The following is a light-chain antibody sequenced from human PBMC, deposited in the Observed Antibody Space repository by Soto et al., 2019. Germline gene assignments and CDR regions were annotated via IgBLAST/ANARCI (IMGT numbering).Light chain of an antibody. Sequence: IQLTQSPSTLSASVGDRVTITCRANQTVNTWLAWFQQKPGKAPGLLIYKASTLESGVPLRFSGSGSDTEFTLTSKSLQPDDSATYFCQQYNKYWTFGQGTKVEIK. CDR1: QTVNTW. CDR2: KAS. V-gene: IGKV1-5*03. J-gene: IGKJ1*01. CDR3: QQYNKYWT.